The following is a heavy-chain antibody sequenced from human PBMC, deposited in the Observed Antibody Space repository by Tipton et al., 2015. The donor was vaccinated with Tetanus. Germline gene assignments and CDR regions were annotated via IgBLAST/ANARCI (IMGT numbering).Heavy chain of an antibody. CDR1: GGSFSGTY. J-gene: IGHJ5*02. Sequence: LRLSCAVSGGSFSGTYWSWVRQPPGKGLEWIGEINHRGGTMYNPALKSRATISVDTSKNHFSLNLSSVTAADTAVYYCAFLPKHWLVPSFDPWGQGTLVTVSS. D-gene: IGHD6-19*01. CDR2: INHRGGT. V-gene: IGHV4-34*01. CDR3: AFLPKHWLVPSFDP.